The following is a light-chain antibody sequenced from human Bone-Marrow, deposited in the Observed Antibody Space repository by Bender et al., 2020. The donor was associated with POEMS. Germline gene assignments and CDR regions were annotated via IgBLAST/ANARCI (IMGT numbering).Light chain of an antibody. V-gene: IGLV1-44*01. J-gene: IGLJ3*02. CDR3: SSWDDSLSGWV. CDR1: NSNIGSNT. Sequence: QSVLSQPPSASGTPGQRVTISCSGTNSNIGSNTVNWFQQLPGTAPKVLIYGYNQRPSGVPDRFSASKSGTSASLAISDIQSEDEGDYYCSSWDDSLSGWVFGGGTKLTVL. CDR2: GYN.